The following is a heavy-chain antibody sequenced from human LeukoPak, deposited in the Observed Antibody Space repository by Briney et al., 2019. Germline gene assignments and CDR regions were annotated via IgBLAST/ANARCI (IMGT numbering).Heavy chain of an antibody. J-gene: IGHJ2*01. CDR3: ARGEVAGRLYRYFDL. D-gene: IGHD6-19*01. V-gene: IGHV4-39*01. CDR1: GGSISSSSYY. Sequence: SETLSLTCTVSGGSISSSSYYWGWIRQPPGKGLEWIGSIYYSGSTYYNPSLKSRVTISVDTSKNQFSLKLSSVTAADTAVYYCARGEVAGRLYRYFDLWGRGTLVTVSS. CDR2: IYYSGST.